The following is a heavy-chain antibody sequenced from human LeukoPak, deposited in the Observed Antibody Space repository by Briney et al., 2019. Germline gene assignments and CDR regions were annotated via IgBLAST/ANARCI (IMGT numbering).Heavy chain of an antibody. J-gene: IGHJ5*02. CDR1: GGSISSSSYY. CDR2: IYYSGGT. V-gene: IGHV4-39*01. D-gene: IGHD6-13*01. Sequence: SETLSLTCTVSGGSISSSSYYWGWIRQHPGKGLEWIGSIYYSGGTYYNPSLKSRVTISVDTSKNQFSLKLSSVTAADTAVYYCASVIAAAGKGWFDPWGQGTLVTVSS. CDR3: ASVIAAAGKGWFDP.